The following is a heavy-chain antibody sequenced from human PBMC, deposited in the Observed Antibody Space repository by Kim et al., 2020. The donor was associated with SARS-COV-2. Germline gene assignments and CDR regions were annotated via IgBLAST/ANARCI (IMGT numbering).Heavy chain of an antibody. V-gene: IGHV1-69*02. D-gene: IGHD3-10*01. CDR2: IIPILGIA. J-gene: IGHJ6*02. CDR1: GGTFSSYT. CDR3: ALSMVRGSDGMDV. Sequence: SVKVSCKASGGTFSSYTVSWVRQAPGQGLEWMGRIIPILGIANYAQKFQGRVTITADKSTSTAYMELSSLRSEDTAVYYCALSMVRGSDGMDVWGQGTTVTVSS.